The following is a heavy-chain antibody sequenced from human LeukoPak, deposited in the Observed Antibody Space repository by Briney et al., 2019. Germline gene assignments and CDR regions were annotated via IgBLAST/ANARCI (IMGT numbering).Heavy chain of an antibody. CDR3: ARQYYYDSSGYQYRRYYFDY. Sequence: GGSLRLSCAASGFTFSDYYMSWVRQAPGKGLEWVSYISSSSSTIYYADSVKGRFTISRDNAKNSLYLQMNSLRAEDTAVYYCARQYYYDSSGYQYRRYYFDYWGQGTLVTVSS. CDR2: ISSSSSTI. CDR1: GFTFSDYY. J-gene: IGHJ4*02. V-gene: IGHV3-11*04. D-gene: IGHD3-22*01.